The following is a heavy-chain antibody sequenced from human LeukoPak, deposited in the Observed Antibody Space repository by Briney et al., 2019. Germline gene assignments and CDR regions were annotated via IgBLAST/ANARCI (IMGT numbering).Heavy chain of an antibody. CDR1: GSSVSSDEYY. CDR2: VYYSGSS. V-gene: IGHV4-31*03. Sequence: SETLSLTCTVSGSSVSSDEYYWSWVRQHPGKGLEWIGYVYYSGSSYYIPSLESRVTMSVEVSKNQFSLELRSVTAADTAVYYCARITMVRGVITKRKNWFDPWGQGTLVTVSS. J-gene: IGHJ5*02. CDR3: ARITMVRGVITKRKNWFDP. D-gene: IGHD3-10*01.